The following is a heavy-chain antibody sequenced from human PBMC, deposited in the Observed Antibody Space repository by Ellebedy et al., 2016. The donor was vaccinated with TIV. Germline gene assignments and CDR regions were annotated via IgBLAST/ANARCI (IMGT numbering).Heavy chain of an antibody. CDR2: ISAGSDTT. Sequence: GGSLRLXCAASGFTFSTFGMGWVRQAPGKGLEWVSVISAGSDTTLYAISVKGRFTISRDNSKNTLNLQMGSLRPDDTALYYCVKGLRVGAADSFDIWGQGTMVTVSS. D-gene: IGHD1-26*01. V-gene: IGHV3-23*01. CDR3: VKGLRVGAADSFDI. CDR1: GFTFSTFG. J-gene: IGHJ3*02.